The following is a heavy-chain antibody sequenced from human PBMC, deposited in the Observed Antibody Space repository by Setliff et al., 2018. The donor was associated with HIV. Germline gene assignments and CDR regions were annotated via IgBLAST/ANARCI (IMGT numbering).Heavy chain of an antibody. CDR1: GFTFNTYA. Sequence: PGGSLRLSCAASGFTFNTYAMSWVRQAPGKGLEWVSVISGSGGSTFYADSVKGRFTISRDISKNTLYLQMNSLTSEDTAVYYCAAQYLRVDDAFDIWGQGTMVTVSS. CDR2: ISGSGGST. D-gene: IGHD2-2*01. V-gene: IGHV3-23*01. CDR3: AAQYLRVDDAFDI. J-gene: IGHJ3*02.